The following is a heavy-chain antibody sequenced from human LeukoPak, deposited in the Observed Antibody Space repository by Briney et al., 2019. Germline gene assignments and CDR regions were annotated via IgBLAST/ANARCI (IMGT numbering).Heavy chain of an antibody. V-gene: IGHV4-34*01. CDR1: GGSFSGYY. CDR2: INHSGST. CDR3: ARGWCSGGSCRYPARCYYGMDV. Sequence: PSETLSLTCAVYGGSFSGYYWSWIRQPPGKGLEWIGEINHSGSTNYNPSLKSRVTISVDTSKNQFSLKLSSVTAADTAVYYCARGWCSGGSCRYPARCYYGMDVWGKGTTVTVSS. J-gene: IGHJ6*04. D-gene: IGHD2-15*01.